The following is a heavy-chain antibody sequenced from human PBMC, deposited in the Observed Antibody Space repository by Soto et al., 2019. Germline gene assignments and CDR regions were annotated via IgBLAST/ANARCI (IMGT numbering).Heavy chain of an antibody. J-gene: IGHJ3*02. D-gene: IGHD3-22*01. CDR3: ARDTYYYDSSDHFSADAFDI. V-gene: IGHV3-74*01. CDR1: GFTSSSYW. CDR2: ISNDGSST. Sequence: EVQLVESGGGLVQPGGSLRLSCAASGFTSSSYWIHWVRQAPGKGLVWVSRISNDGSSTNYADPVKGRFTISSDNAKNTVYLQMNRLRAEDTAVYYCARDTYYYDSSDHFSADAFDIWGQGTMVTVSS.